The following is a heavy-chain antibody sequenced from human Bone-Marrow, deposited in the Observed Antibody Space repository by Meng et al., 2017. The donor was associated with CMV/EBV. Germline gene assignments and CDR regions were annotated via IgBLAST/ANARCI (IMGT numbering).Heavy chain of an antibody. CDR3: AKAFGGDGYYYHMDV. D-gene: IGHD3-10*01. CDR1: GFTFDDYA. Sequence: SLKISCAASGFTFDDYAMHWLRQAPGKGLEWVSGINWNGGSIGYADSVKGRFTISRDNAKNCLYLQMNSLRPEDTALYYCAKAFGGDGYYYHMDVWGQGTTVTASS. V-gene: IGHV3-9*01. CDR2: INWNGGSI. J-gene: IGHJ6*02.